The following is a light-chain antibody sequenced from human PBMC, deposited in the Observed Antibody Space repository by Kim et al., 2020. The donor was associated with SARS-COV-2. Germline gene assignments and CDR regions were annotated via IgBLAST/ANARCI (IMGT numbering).Light chain of an antibody. J-gene: IGLJ3*02. CDR3: SAWDSSLGAWV. CDR1: NSDGARGG. CDR2: MQN. Sequence: TATRAWAGNNSDGARGGAVWLQQHQGHPPKRLSNMQNSRPSLSSERFSAARSGNAASLTSTGLRPADGADYYCSAWDSSLGAWVLGGGTQLTVL. V-gene: IGLV10-54*01.